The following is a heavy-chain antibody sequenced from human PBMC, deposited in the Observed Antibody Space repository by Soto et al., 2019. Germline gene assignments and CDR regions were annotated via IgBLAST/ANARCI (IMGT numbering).Heavy chain of an antibody. Sequence: QVQLVQSGAEVKKPGASVKVSCKASGYTFTSYNMHWVRQAPGQGLEWMGIINPSVSVGGTTNAQKFQGRVTMTRDTSTSTVYMELSSLRSEDTAVYYCARGHSSGWYYFDSWGQGSLVTVSS. CDR1: GYTFTSYN. D-gene: IGHD6-19*01. CDR3: ARGHSSGWYYFDS. J-gene: IGHJ4*02. V-gene: IGHV1-46*01. CDR2: INPSVSVGGT.